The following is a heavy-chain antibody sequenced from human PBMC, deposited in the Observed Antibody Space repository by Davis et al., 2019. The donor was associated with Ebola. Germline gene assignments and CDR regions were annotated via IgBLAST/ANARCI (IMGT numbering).Heavy chain of an antibody. CDR3: ARGDGYNYWGL. CDR2: IKRDGSEQ. D-gene: IGHD5-24*01. Sequence: GGSLRLSCTTSGFNFSASWMTWVRQAPGRGLEWVANIKRDGSEQYYVDSVKGRFTVSRDNAKNSLFLQMNSLRAEDTALYFCARGDGYNYWGLWGQGTLVTVSS. J-gene: IGHJ4*02. CDR1: GFNFSASW. V-gene: IGHV3-7*03.